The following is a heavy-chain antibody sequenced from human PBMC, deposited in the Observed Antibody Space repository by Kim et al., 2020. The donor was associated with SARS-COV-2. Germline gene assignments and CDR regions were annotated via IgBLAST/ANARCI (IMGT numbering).Heavy chain of an antibody. D-gene: IGHD6-6*01. CDR1: GGSIFSTTYY. J-gene: IGHJ4*02. CDR3: AGESPISSEEY. Sequence: SETLSLTCTVSGGSIFSTTYYWAWIRQSPGKGLEWIGSVYYSGDTFYNPSLKSRVAISIDTSRSQFSLKLNSVTATDTAVYYCAGESPISSEEYWGQGTQVTVSS. V-gene: IGHV4-39*02. CDR2: VYYSGDT.